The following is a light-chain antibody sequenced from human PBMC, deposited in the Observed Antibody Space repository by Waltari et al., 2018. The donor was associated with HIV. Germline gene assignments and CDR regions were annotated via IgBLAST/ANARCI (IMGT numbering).Light chain of an antibody. CDR1: QYVNTY. J-gene: IGKJ1*01. CDR2: RAS. V-gene: IGKV1-39*01. Sequence: DIQMTQSPSSLSASVGDRVTISCRTSQYVNTYLNWYQQRPGEAPKLLIYRASTLQSGVPSRFSGSGSGTDFTLTINNLQPEDSATYYCQQSFNNPRAFGQGTKVEI. CDR3: QQSFNNPRA.